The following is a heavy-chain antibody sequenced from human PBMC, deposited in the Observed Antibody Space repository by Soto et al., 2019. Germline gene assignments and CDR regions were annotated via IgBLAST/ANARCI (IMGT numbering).Heavy chain of an antibody. CDR3: ARLDCSGGSCYPYYFEH. CDR2: IRSNGRT. V-gene: IGHV3-73*01. D-gene: IGHD2-15*01. Sequence: LRLSCAASGFTFSASAMHWVRQASGKGLEWVGRIRSNGRTAYAASMQGRFTISRDDSKKTAYLQLNSLKTDDTAVYYCARLDCSGGSCYPYYFEHWGQGALVTVSS. J-gene: IGHJ4*02. CDR1: GFTFSASA.